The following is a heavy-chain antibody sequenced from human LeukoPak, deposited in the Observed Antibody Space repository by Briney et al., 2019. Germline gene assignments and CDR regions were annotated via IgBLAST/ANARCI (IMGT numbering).Heavy chain of an antibody. V-gene: IGHV3-66*01. CDR2: IYSGGST. CDR1: GFTVSSNY. D-gene: IGHD6-13*01. J-gene: IGHJ4*02. Sequence: PGGSLRLSCAASGFTVSSNYMSWVRQAPGKGLEWVSVIYSGGSTYYADSVKGRFTISRDNSKNTLYLQMNSLRAEDTAVYYCAVINGIAAAYFDYWGLGTLVTVSS. CDR3: AVINGIAAAYFDY.